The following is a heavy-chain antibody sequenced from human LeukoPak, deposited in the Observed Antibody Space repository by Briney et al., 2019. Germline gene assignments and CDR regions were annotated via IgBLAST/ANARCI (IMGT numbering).Heavy chain of an antibody. CDR2: ISSSSSYI. J-gene: IGHJ6*03. Sequence: GGCLRLSPAASGFTFSSYSMNWVRDAPGKGLECVSSISSSSSYIYYADSVKGRFTISRDNDKISLYRQMNGLRAEDTAVYYCARDRAAVAGLADYYYMDVWGKGSTVTISS. V-gene: IGHV3-21*01. D-gene: IGHD6-19*01. CDR3: ARDRAAVAGLADYYYMDV. CDR1: GFTFSSYS.